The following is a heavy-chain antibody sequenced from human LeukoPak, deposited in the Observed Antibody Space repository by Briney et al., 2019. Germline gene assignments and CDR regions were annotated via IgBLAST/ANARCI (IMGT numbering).Heavy chain of an antibody. CDR3: ARAHYDSGSLYYGMDV. J-gene: IGHJ6*02. CDR1: GDSVSNNSAA. D-gene: IGHD3-10*01. V-gene: IGHV6-1*01. Sequence: SQTLSLTCAISGDSVSNNSAAWNWIRQSPSRCLEWLGRTYYRSKWYNDYAVSVKTRISLNPDTSKNQLSLQLNSVTPEDTAVYYCARAHYDSGSLYYGMDVWGQGTTVTVSS. CDR2: TYYRSKWYN.